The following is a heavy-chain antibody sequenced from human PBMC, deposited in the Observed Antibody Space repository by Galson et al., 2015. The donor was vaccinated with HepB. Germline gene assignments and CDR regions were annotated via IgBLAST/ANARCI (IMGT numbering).Heavy chain of an antibody. Sequence: LSLTCAVYGASFSGYYWSWIRQPPGKGLEWIGEINHSGRTNYNPSLKSRVTISVDTSKNQFSMKLRSVTAADTAVYYCARGRRITAAGIKHYNGMDVWGQGTTVTVSS. V-gene: IGHV4-34*01. CDR2: INHSGRT. D-gene: IGHD6-13*01. CDR1: GASFSGYY. J-gene: IGHJ6*02. CDR3: ARGRRITAAGIKHYNGMDV.